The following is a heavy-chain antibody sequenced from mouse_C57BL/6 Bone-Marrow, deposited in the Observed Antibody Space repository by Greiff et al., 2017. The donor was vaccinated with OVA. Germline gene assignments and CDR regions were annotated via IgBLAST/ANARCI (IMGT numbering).Heavy chain of an antibody. Sequence: DVKLVESGDGLVKPGGSLKLSCAASGFTFSSYAMSWVRQTPEKRLEWVAYISSGGDYIYYADTVKGRFTMSRDNARNTLYLQLSSLNSEDTAMYYCTRLQDAKDFFGQGAGVTVSS. CDR3: TRLQDAKDF. J-gene: IGHJ4*01. V-gene: IGHV5-9-1*02. CDR1: GFTFSSYA. CDR2: ISSGGDYI.